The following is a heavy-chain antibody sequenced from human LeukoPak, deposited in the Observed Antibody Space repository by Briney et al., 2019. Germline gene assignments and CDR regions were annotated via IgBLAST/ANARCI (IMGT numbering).Heavy chain of an antibody. CDR1: GGSISSSSYY. J-gene: IGHJ1*01. V-gene: IGHV4-39*07. D-gene: IGHD6-13*01. CDR3: ARAPIRIAAAGSRWDFQH. CDR2: IYYSGST. Sequence: SETLSLTCTVSGGSISSSSYYWGWIRQPPRKGLEWIGSIYYSGSTYYNPSLKSRVTISVDTSKNQFSLKLSSVAAADTAVYYCARAPIRIAAAGSRWDFQHWGQGTLVTVSS.